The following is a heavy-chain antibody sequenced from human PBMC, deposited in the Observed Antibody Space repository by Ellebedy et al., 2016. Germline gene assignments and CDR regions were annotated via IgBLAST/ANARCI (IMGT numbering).Heavy chain of an antibody. D-gene: IGHD3-22*01. CDR3: ARGISDYPDGGGYYYEDL. CDR1: GDSISGDAY. CDR2: MYGAGRT. J-gene: IGHJ5*02. V-gene: IGHV4-38-2*02. Sequence: SETLSLTCIVSGDSISGDAYWGWIRQPPGKGLEWVGGMYGAGRTFYNPSLKSRVTLSVDTAKDQLSLRVRSVTAADTAVYYCARGISDYPDGGGYYYEDLWGQGTLVTVSS.